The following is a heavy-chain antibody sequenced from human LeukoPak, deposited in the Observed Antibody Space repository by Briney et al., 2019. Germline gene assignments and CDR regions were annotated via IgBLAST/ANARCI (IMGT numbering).Heavy chain of an antibody. J-gene: IGHJ6*03. CDR1: GGSISSYY. CDR2: IYTSGST. Sequence: SETLSLTCTVSGGSISSYYWSWIRQPAGKGLEWIGRIYTSGSTNYNPSLKSRVTMSVDTSKNQFSLKLSSVTAADTAVYYCARIEMVPAAKPGAFYYYMDVWGKGTTVTVSS. V-gene: IGHV4-4*07. D-gene: IGHD2-2*01. CDR3: ARIEMVPAAKPGAFYYYMDV.